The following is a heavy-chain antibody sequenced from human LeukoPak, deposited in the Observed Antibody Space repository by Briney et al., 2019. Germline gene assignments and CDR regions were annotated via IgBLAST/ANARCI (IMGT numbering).Heavy chain of an antibody. J-gene: IGHJ4*02. V-gene: IGHV1-69*13. CDR3: AIQLKGRGVIRLRATDY. Sequence: SVKVSCKASGGTFSSYAISWVRQAPGQGLEWMGGIIPIFGTANYAQKFQGRVTITADESTSTAYMELSSLRSEDTAVYYCAIQLKGRGVIRLRATDYWGQGTLVTVSS. CDR1: GGTFSSYA. CDR2: IIPIFGTA. D-gene: IGHD3-10*01.